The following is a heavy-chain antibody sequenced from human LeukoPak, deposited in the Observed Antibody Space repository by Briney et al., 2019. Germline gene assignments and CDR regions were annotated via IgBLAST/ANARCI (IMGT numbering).Heavy chain of an antibody. CDR2: INHSGST. J-gene: IGHJ4*02. V-gene: IGHV4-34*01. CDR1: GGSFSGYY. D-gene: IGHD5-18*01. CDR3: ARGLNGIQLWFRFDY. Sequence: SETLSLTCAVYGGSFSGYYRSWIRQPPGKGLEWIGEINHSGSTNYNPSLKSRVTISVDTSKNQFSLKLSSVTAADTAVYCCARGLNGIQLWFRFDYWGQGTLVTVSS.